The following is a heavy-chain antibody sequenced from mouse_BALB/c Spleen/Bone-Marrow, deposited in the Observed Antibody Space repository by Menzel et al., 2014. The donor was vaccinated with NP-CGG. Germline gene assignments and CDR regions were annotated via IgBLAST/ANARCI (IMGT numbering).Heavy chain of an antibody. J-gene: IGHJ3*01. Sequence: EVQVVESGGGLVKSGGSLKLSCAASGFSFNSYGMSWVRQTPEKRLEWVATISGGGSYTSYPDSVKGRFTISRDNAKNNLYLQLSSLRSEDTALYYCARHAYYDQTEVSFVYWGQGTLVTVSA. V-gene: IGHV5-9-2*01. CDR1: GFSFNSYG. CDR3: ARHAYYDQTEVSFVY. D-gene: IGHD2-4*01. CDR2: ISGGGSYT.